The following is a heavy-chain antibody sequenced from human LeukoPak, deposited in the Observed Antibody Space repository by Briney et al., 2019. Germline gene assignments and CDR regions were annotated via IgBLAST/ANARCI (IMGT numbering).Heavy chain of an antibody. CDR1: GFTFSSYS. Sequence: PGGSLRLSCAASGFTFSSYSMNWVRQAPGKGLEWVSYISSSSSTIYYADSVKGRFTISRDNAKSSLYLQMNSLRAEDTAVYYCARDEPEDYWGQGTLVTVSS. J-gene: IGHJ4*02. CDR2: ISSSSSTI. CDR3: ARDEPEDY. V-gene: IGHV3-48*01.